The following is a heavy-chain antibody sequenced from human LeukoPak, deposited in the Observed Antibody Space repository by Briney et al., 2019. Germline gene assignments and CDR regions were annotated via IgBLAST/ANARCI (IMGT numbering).Heavy chain of an antibody. V-gene: IGHV3-30*18. D-gene: IGHD6-19*01. CDR1: GFTFSSYG. CDR3: AKGAVAGTHDY. Sequence: GGSLRLSCAASGFTFSSYGMHWVRQAPGKGLEWVAVISYDGSNKYYADSVKGRFTISRDNSKNTLYLQMNSLRAEDTAVYYCAKGAVAGTHDYWGQGTLVTVSS. J-gene: IGHJ4*02. CDR2: ISYDGSNK.